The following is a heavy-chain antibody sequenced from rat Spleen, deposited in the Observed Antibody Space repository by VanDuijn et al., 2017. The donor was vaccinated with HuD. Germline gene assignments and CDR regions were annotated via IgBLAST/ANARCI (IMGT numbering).Heavy chain of an antibody. D-gene: IGHD1-4*01. Sequence: EVQLVESGGGLVQPGRSLKLSCVASGFTFNNYWMTWIRQAPGKGLEWVASIPNTGGSTYYPDSVKGRFTISRDNAKSTLYLQMNSLRSEYTATYYCTRDRETTRAYYFDYWGQGVMVTVSS. CDR2: IPNTGGST. J-gene: IGHJ2*01. CDR1: GFTFNNYW. CDR3: TRDRETTRAYYFDY. V-gene: IGHV5-31*01.